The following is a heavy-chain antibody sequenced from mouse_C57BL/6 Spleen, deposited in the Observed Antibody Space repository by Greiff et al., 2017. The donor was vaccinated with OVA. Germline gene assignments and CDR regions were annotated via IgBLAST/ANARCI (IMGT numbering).Heavy chain of an antibody. Sequence: VHLVESGAELVRPGASVKLSCKASGYTFTDYYINWVKQRPGQGLEWIARIYPGSGNTYYNEKFKGKATLTAEKSSSTAYMQLSSLTSEDAAVYFCARCTTVVEGYYFDYWGQGTTLTVSS. CDR1: GYTFTDYY. CDR3: ARCTTVVEGYYFDY. V-gene: IGHV1-76*01. J-gene: IGHJ2*01. CDR2: IYPGSGNT. D-gene: IGHD1-1*01.